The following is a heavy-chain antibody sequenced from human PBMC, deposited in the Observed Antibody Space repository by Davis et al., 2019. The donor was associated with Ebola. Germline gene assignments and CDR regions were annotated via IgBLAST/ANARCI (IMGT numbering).Heavy chain of an antibody. V-gene: IGHV1-2*02. J-gene: IGHJ4*02. CDR3: ARGTYCSSTSCYIFGDY. D-gene: IGHD2-2*02. CDR2: INPNSGGT. Sequence: ASVKVSCKASGGTFSSYAISWVRQAPGQGLEWMGWINPNSGGTNYAQKFQGRVTMTRDTSISTAYMELSRLRSDDTAVYYCARGTYCSSTSCYIFGDYWGQGTLVTVSS. CDR1: GGTFSSYA.